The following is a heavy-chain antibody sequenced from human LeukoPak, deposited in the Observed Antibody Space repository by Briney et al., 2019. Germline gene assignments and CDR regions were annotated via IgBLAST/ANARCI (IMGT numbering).Heavy chain of an antibody. D-gene: IGHD5-18*01. CDR1: GFTFDDYW. CDR3: VRAGGAYSFNP. V-gene: IGHV3-7*01. J-gene: IGHJ5*02. Sequence: GGSLRLSCVASGFTFDDYWMNWVRQAPGKGLEWMANIKQDGSEQYYVDSVKGRFTISRDNAKNSLYLQMNSLRAEDTAVYYCVRAGGAYSFNPWGQGTLVTVSS. CDR2: IKQDGSEQ.